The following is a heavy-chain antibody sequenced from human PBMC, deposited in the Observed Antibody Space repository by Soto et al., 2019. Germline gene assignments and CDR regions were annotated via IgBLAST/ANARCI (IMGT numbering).Heavy chain of an antibody. D-gene: IGHD2-15*01. CDR1: GYTFTSYG. Sequence: ASVKVSCKASGYTFTSYGISWVRQAPGQGLEWMGWISAYNGNTNYAQKLQGRVTMTTDTSTSTAYMELRSLRSDDTAVYYCARGVVYCSGGSCFYYFDYWGQGTLVTVSS. CDR2: ISAYNGNT. CDR3: ARGVVYCSGGSCFYYFDY. V-gene: IGHV1-18*04. J-gene: IGHJ4*02.